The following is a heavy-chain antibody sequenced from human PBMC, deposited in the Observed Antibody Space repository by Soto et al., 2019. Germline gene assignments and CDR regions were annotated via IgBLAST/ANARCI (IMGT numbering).Heavy chain of an antibody. CDR2: IWYDGSKK. CDR3: AGDASHYRLWRGYDSTSNGMDI. J-gene: IGHJ6*02. CDR1: GFTFSSFG. Sequence: QVQVVESGGGVVQPGRSLRLSCAASGFTFSSFGMHWVRQAPGKGLEWVSLIWYDGSKKSYGDSVKGRFTISRDNIRNTVYVQMNRQRADDTAVYYCAGDASHYRLWRGYDSTSNGMDIWVQGTSVTVAS. V-gene: IGHV3-33*01. D-gene: IGHD3-3*01.